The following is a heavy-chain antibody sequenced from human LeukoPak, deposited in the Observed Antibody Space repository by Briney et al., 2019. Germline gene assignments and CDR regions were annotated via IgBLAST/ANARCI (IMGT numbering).Heavy chain of an antibody. V-gene: IGHV4-61*02. CDR1: GDSISSDNYF. D-gene: IGHD1-26*01. CDR2: IYTSGST. J-gene: IGHJ6*03. Sequence: SETLSLTCTVSGDSISSDNYFWSWIRQPAGKGLEWIGRIYTSGSTNYNPSLKSRVTMSVDTSKDQFSLKLSSVTAADTAVYYCARDRSGVIRGADYYYYMDVWGKGTTVTISS. CDR3: ARDRSGVIRGADYYYYMDV.